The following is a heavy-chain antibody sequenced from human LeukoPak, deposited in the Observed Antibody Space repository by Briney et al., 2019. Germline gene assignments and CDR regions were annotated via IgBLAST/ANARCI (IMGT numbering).Heavy chain of an antibody. CDR3: SRDGSGYFRYFDY. D-gene: IGHD3-22*01. J-gene: IGHJ4*02. CDR1: GGTFSSYA. CDR2: IIPIFGTA. Sequence: GASVKVSCKAFGGTFSSYAISWVRQAPGQGLEWMGGIIPIFGTANYAQKFQGRVTITADESTSTAYMELSSLRSEDTAVYYCSRDGSGYFRYFDYWGQGTLVTVSS. V-gene: IGHV1-69*13.